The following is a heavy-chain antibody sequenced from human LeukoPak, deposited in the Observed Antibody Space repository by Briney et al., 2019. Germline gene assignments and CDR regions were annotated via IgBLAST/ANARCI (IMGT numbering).Heavy chain of an antibody. CDR1: GDSFSSNSVT. D-gene: IGHD4-23*01. Sequence: SQTLSLTCAISGDSFSSNSVTWNWIRQSPSRGLEWLGRTYYRSTWYNDYAVSVRGRITVNPDTSKNQFSLQLNSVTPEDTAVYYCARGGGHNWFDPWGQGTLVTVSS. CDR3: ARGGGHNWFDP. J-gene: IGHJ5*02. V-gene: IGHV6-1*01. CDR2: TYYRSTWYN.